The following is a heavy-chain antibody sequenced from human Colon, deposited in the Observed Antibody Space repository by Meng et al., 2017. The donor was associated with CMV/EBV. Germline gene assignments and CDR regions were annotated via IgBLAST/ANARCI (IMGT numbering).Heavy chain of an antibody. D-gene: IGHD1-1*01. V-gene: IGHV1-18*01. J-gene: IGHJ4*02. CDR2: ISPYNGDT. CDR1: GYSFTRFS. Sequence: ASVKVSCKASGYSFTRFSISWVRQAPGQGLEWMGWISPYNGDTNYAQKFQGRVTMSTDTSTSTTYMDLRSLTSDDTAVYYCARDMGRRGYNSPQPHWGQGTLVTVSS. CDR3: ARDMGRRGYNSPQPH.